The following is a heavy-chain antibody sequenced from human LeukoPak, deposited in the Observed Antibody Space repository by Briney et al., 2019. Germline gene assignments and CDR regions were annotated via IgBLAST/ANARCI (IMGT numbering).Heavy chain of an antibody. D-gene: IGHD6-13*01. CDR2: IYYSGST. V-gene: IGHV4-59*01. Sequence: PSETLSLTCTVSGGSISSYYWSWIRQPPGKGLEWIGYIYYSGSTNYNPSLKSRVTISVDTSKNQFSLKLSSVTAADTAVYYCATFGGYSSSVTVGFDYWGQGTLVTVSS. CDR3: ATFGGYSSSVTVGFDY. CDR1: GGSISSYY. J-gene: IGHJ4*02.